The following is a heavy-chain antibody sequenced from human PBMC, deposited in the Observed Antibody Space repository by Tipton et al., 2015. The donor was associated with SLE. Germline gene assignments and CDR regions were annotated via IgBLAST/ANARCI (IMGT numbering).Heavy chain of an antibody. J-gene: IGHJ5*02. CDR2: LSYSGNT. D-gene: IGHD2-8*01. Sequence: TLSLTCTVSAASISSANYYWGWIRQPPGKGLEWIGTLSYSGNTYYIPSLQSRVTMSVDTSKNHFSLKLSSVTAADTAVYYCARHDTNYGRNWFDPWGQGTLVTVSS. CDR3: ARHDTNYGRNWFDP. V-gene: IGHV4-39*01. CDR1: AASISSANYY.